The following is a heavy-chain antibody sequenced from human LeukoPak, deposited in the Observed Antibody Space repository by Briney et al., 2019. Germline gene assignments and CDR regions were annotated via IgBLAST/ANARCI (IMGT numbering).Heavy chain of an antibody. CDR1: GFTFSSYA. CDR2: IYSGGST. Sequence: GGSLRLSCAASGFTFSSYAMSWVRQAPGKGLEWVSVIYSGGSTYYADSVKGRFTISRDNSKNTLYLQMNSLRAEDTAVYYCAREPYYDSSGPFDYWGQGTLVTVSS. D-gene: IGHD3-22*01. V-gene: IGHV3-66*01. J-gene: IGHJ4*02. CDR3: AREPYYDSSGPFDY.